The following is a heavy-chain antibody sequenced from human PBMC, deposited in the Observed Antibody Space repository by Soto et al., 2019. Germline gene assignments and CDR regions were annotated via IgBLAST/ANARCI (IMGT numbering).Heavy chain of an antibody. CDR3: AKDGSGYSSGWYWTVPY. V-gene: IGHV3-23*01. Sequence: GGSLRLSCAASGFTFSSYAMSWVRQAPGKGLEWVSAISGSGGSTYYADSVKGRFTISRDNSKNTLYLQMNSLRAEDTAVYYCAKDGSGYSSGWYWTVPYWGQGTLVTVSS. CDR2: ISGSGGST. CDR1: GFTFSSYA. D-gene: IGHD6-19*01. J-gene: IGHJ4*02.